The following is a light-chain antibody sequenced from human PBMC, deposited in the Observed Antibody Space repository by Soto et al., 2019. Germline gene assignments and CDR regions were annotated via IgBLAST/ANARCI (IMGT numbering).Light chain of an antibody. CDR3: SSHPSGSTLDVV. V-gene: IGLV2-14*01. CDR2: DVS. Sequence: QSALTQPASVSGSPGQSITISCTGTSSDVGGYNYVSWYQQHPGKAPKLMIYDVSNRPSGVSKRFSGSKSGNTASLTISVLQAEDEADYYSSSHPSGSTLDVVFGGGIKVTVL. J-gene: IGLJ2*01. CDR1: SSDVGGYNY.